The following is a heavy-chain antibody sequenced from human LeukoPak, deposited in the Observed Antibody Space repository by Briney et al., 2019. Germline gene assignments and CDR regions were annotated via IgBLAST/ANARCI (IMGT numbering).Heavy chain of an antibody. CDR2: INTETGNP. Sequence: ASVKVSCKASGYTFTSYAMNWVRQAPGQGLEWMGWINTETGNPTYAQGFTGQFVFSVDTSVNTAYLQIGSLRTEDTAVYYCARGGYYGGSGTYGFFDYWGQGSLVTVSS. D-gene: IGHD3-10*01. CDR1: GYTFTSYA. CDR3: ARGGYYGGSGTYGFFDY. V-gene: IGHV7-4-1*01. J-gene: IGHJ4*02.